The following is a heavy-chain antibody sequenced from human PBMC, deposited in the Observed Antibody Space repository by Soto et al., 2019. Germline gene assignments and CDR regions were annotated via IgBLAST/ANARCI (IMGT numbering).Heavy chain of an antibody. CDR1: GGSISSSSYF. J-gene: IGHJ5*02. V-gene: IGHV4-39*01. Sequence: QLQLQESGPGLVKPSETLSLTCSVSGGSISSSSYFWGWIRQPPGKGLEWIGSIYYSGSTYYNPSLRSRVSVSVATSKNQFSLKLSSVTAADTAVYYCARHPSDFWFDPWGQGTLVTVSS. CDR2: IYYSGST. CDR3: ARHPSDFWFDP. D-gene: IGHD2-21*02.